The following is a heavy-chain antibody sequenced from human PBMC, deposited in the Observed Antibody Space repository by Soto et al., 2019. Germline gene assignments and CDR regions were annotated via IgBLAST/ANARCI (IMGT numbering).Heavy chain of an antibody. CDR2: IGGGDDDR. CDR3: AKDREDHNSVWDAFDV. J-gene: IGHJ3*01. V-gene: IGHV3-23*01. Sequence: GGSLRLSCANSGFTFRHFAMSWVRQSPGKGLEWVSSIGGGDDDRFYSDSVKGRFTITRDNGNSIVYLQMHSLRAEDTAQYFCAKDREDHNSVWDAFDVWGQGTVVTVSS. CDR1: GFTFRHFA. D-gene: IGHD1-1*01.